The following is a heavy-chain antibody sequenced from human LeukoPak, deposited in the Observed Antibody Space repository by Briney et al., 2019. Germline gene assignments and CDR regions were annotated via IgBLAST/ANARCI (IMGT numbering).Heavy chain of an antibody. V-gene: IGHV1-18*01. D-gene: IGHD3-22*01. CDR3: ARVRDSSGYYSFDY. J-gene: IGHJ4*02. CDR1: GYTFTSYG. CDR2: ISAYNGNT. Sequence: ASVKVSCKASGYTFTSYGISWVRQAPGQGLEWMGWISAYNGNTNYAQKLQGRVTMTTDTSTSTAYMGLRSLRSDDTAVYYCARVRDSSGYYSFDYWGQGTLVTVSS.